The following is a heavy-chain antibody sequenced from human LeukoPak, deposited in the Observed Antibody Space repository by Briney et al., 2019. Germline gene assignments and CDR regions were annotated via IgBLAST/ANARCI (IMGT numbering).Heavy chain of an antibody. CDR1: GFTFSSYG. V-gene: IGHV3-30*02. Sequence: GGSLRLSCAASGFTFSSYGMHWVRQAPGKGLEWVAFIRYDGSNKYYADSVKGRFTISRDNSKNTLYLQMNSLRAEDTAVYYCAKDPATVVKGADYWGQGTLVTVSS. D-gene: IGHD4-23*01. CDR2: IRYDGSNK. CDR3: AKDPATVVKGADY. J-gene: IGHJ4*02.